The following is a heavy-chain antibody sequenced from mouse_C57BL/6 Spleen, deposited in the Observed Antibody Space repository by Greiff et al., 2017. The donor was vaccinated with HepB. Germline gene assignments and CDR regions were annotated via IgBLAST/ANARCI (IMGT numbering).Heavy chain of an antibody. D-gene: IGHD2-5*01. CDR3: TRAPACYSKGYYFDY. V-gene: IGHV1-15*01. J-gene: IGHJ2*01. CDR2: IDPETGGT. Sequence: QVQLQQSGAELVRPGASVTLSCKASGYTFTDYEMHWVKQTPVHGLEWIGAIDPETGGTAYNQKFKGKAILTADKSSSTAYMELRSLTSEDSAVYCCTRAPACYSKGYYFDYWGQGTTLTVSS. CDR1: GYTFTDYE.